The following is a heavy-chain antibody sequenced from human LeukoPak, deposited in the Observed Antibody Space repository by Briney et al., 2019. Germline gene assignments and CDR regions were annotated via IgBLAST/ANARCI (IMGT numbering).Heavy chain of an antibody. CDR1: GFTFSSYG. Sequence: GGSLRLSCAASGFTFSSYGMLWVRQAPGKGLEWVTFIRYDGSNKYFADSVKGRFTISRDNSKNTLFLQMNSLRAEDSAVYYCANQCGGGCSGDHWGQGTLVTVSS. V-gene: IGHV3-30*02. CDR3: ANQCGGGCSGDH. J-gene: IGHJ4*02. D-gene: IGHD2-21*02. CDR2: IRYDGSNK.